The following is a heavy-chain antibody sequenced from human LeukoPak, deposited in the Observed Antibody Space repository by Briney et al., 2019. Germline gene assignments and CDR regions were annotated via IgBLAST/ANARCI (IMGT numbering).Heavy chain of an antibody. V-gene: IGHV1-46*01. CDR3: ARDLAGVAAHQDYFGYYYYYMDV. D-gene: IGHD2/OR15-2a*01. J-gene: IGHJ6*03. CDR1: GYTFTSYY. Sequence: EASVKVSCKASGYTFTSYYMHWVRQAPGQGLEWMGIINPGGGSTSYAQKFQGRVTMTRDMSTSTVYMELSSLRSEDTAVYYCARDLAGVAAHQDYFGYYYYYMDVWGKGTTVTVSS. CDR2: INPGGGST.